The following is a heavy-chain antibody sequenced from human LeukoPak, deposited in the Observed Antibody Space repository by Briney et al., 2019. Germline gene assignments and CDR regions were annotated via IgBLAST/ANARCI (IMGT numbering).Heavy chain of an antibody. Sequence: SETLSLTCTVSGGSISSYYWSWIRQPPGKGLEWIGYIYYSGSTNYNPSLKSRVTISVDTSKNQFSLKLSSVTAADTAIYYCARDFSSSSTVYYYYYMDVWGKGTTVTVSS. V-gene: IGHV4-59*12. CDR1: GGSISSYY. J-gene: IGHJ6*03. CDR3: ARDFSSSSTVYYYYYMDV. D-gene: IGHD6-6*01. CDR2: IYYSGST.